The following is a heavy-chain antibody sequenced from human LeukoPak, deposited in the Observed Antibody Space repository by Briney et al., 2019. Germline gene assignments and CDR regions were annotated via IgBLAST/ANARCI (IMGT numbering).Heavy chain of an antibody. Sequence: GGSLRLSCAASGFTFSSYWMSWVRQAPGKGLEWVANIKQDGSEKYHVDSVKGRFTISRDNAKNTLYLQMNSLRAEDAALYYCAKDQPEAYFDYWGQGTLVTVSS. CDR3: AKDQPEAYFDY. V-gene: IGHV3-7*04. CDR2: IKQDGSEK. D-gene: IGHD1-14*01. J-gene: IGHJ4*02. CDR1: GFTFSSYW.